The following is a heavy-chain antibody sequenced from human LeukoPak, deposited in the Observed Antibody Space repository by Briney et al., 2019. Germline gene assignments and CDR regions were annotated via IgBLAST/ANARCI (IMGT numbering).Heavy chain of an antibody. J-gene: IGHJ4*02. CDR1: GGSFSGYY. D-gene: IGHD3-16*01. CDR2: INHSGNT. V-gene: IGHV4-34*01. Sequence: SETLSLTCAVYGGSFSGYYWSWIRQPPGKGLEWIGEINHSGNTNYNPSLKSRVTISVDTSKNQFSLKLSSVTAADTAVYYCASVPPGLRLGVNWGQGTLVTVSS. CDR3: ASVPPGLRLGVN.